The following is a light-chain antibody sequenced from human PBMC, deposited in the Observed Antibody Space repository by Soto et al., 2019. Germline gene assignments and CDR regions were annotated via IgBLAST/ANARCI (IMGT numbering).Light chain of an antibody. CDR3: QQFGSSPLT. V-gene: IGKV3-20*01. Sequence: EIVLTQSPGTLSLSPGERATLSCRASQSVDSNIAWYQQKPGQAPRLLIYGASRRATGIPDRFSGSGSGTDFTLTISRLETGDFAVYYCQQFGSSPLTFGGGTKVEIK. CDR2: GAS. J-gene: IGKJ4*01. CDR1: QSVDSN.